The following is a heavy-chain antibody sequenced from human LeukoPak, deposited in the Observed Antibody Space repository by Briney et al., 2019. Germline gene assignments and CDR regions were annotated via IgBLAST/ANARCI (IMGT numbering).Heavy chain of an antibody. Sequence: ASVKVSCKASGYSFIGYYIHWVRQAPGQGLEWMGWINPNSGDTHYAQKFQGRVTVTTDTSISTAYMELSSLRSDDTATYYCARDSRSGCDYWGQGTRVTVSS. J-gene: IGHJ4*02. D-gene: IGHD6-19*01. CDR3: ARDSRSGCDY. CDR2: INPNSGDT. V-gene: IGHV1-2*02. CDR1: GYSFIGYY.